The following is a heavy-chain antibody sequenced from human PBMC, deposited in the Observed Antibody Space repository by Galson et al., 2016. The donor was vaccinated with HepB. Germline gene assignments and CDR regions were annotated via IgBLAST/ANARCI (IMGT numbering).Heavy chain of an antibody. CDR1: GDSDSSNSAA. Sequence: CAISGDSDSSNSAAWNWIRQSPSRGLEWLGRTYYRAKWYNDYAVSVKGRITINVDTSKNQFSLQLNSVTPEDTAVYYCAREYSTGYYERFLAKRARRGFDYWGQGTLVTVSS. V-gene: IGHV6-1*01. D-gene: IGHD6-19*01. CDR3: AREYSTGYYERFLAKRARRGFDY. J-gene: IGHJ4*02. CDR2: TYYRAKWYN.